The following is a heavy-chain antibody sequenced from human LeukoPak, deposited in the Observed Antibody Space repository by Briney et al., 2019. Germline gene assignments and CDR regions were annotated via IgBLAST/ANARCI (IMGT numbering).Heavy chain of an antibody. D-gene: IGHD2-2*01. CDR2: IDYEGNYK. CDR3: AKEGAIVVVAADISAFDL. Sequence: GGSLRLSCAASGFTFSNYAMHWVRQAPGKGLEWVAFIDYEGNYKYYADSVKGRFTISRDNSKNTLYLQMNSLRAEDTAVYYCAKEGAIVVVAADISAFDLWGQGTLVTVSS. CDR1: GFTFSNYA. V-gene: IGHV3-30*01. J-gene: IGHJ4*02.